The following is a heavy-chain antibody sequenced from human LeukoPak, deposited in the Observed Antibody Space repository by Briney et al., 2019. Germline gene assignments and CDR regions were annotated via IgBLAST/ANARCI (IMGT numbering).Heavy chain of an antibody. CDR3: ARDHTFYYDSSGHEADFDY. V-gene: IGHV1-18*01. CDR2: ISAYNGNT. D-gene: IGHD3-22*01. J-gene: IGHJ4*02. Sequence: ASVKVSCKASGYTFTSYGISWVRQAPGQGLEWMGWISAYNGNTNYAQKLQGRVTTTTDTSTSTAYMELRSLRSDDTAVYYCARDHTFYYDSSGHEADFDYWGQGTLVTVSS. CDR1: GYTFTSYG.